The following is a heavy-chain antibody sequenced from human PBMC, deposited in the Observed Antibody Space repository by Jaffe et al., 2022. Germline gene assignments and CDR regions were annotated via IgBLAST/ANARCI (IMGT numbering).Heavy chain of an antibody. D-gene: IGHD2-15*01. CDR1: GFTVSSNY. Sequence: EVQLVESGGGLVQPGGSLRLSCAASGFTVSSNYMSWVRQAPGKGLEWVSVIYTSGNTYFADSVKGRFTISRDNSKNTLYLQMNSLRAEDTAVYSCARGYCGGGSCYLGDYWGQGTLVTVSS. V-gene: IGHV3-66*02. CDR3: ARGYCGGGSCYLGDY. J-gene: IGHJ4*02. CDR2: IYTSGNT.